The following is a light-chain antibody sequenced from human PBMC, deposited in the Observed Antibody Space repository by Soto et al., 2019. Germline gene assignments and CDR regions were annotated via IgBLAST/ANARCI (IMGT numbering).Light chain of an antibody. Sequence: QSVLTQPPSASGPPGQRVTISCSGSSSNIGSNTVNWYQQLPGTAPKLLIYSNNQRPSGVPDRFSGSKSGTSASLAISGLQSEDEADYYCAAWDDSLNASYVFGTGTKLTVL. CDR1: SSNIGSNT. CDR3: AAWDDSLNASYV. V-gene: IGLV1-44*01. CDR2: SNN. J-gene: IGLJ1*01.